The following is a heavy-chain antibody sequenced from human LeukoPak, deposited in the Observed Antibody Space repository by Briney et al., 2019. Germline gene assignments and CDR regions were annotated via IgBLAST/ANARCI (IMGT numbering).Heavy chain of an antibody. D-gene: IGHD3-10*01. J-gene: IGHJ4*02. Sequence: SETLSLTCAVYGGSLSGYCWSWIRQPPGKGLEWIGEINHSGSTNYNPSLKSRVTISVDTSKSQFSLKPSSVTAADTAVYYCATGIRGVSEYYFDYWAQGTLVTVSS. CDR2: INHSGST. CDR1: GGSLSGYC. CDR3: ATGIRGVSEYYFDY. V-gene: IGHV4-34*01.